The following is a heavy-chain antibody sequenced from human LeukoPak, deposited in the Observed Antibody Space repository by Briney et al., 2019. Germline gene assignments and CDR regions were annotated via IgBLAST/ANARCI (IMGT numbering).Heavy chain of an antibody. J-gene: IGHJ4*02. V-gene: IGHV3-21*01. D-gene: IGHD6-19*01. CDR2: ISSSSSYI. CDR3: ARGSGWDDY. CDR1: GFTFSSYS. Sequence: PGRSLRLSRAASGFTFSSYSMNWVRQAPGKGLEWVSSISSSSSYIYYADSVRGRFTISRDNAKNSLYLQMNSLRAEDTAVYYCARGSGWDDYWGQGTLVTVSS.